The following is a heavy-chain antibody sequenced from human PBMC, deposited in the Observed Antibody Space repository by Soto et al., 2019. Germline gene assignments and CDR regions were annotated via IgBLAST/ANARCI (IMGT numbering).Heavy chain of an antibody. CDR1: GGSISSYY. Sequence: SETLSLTCTVSGGSISSYYWSWIRQPPGKGLEWIGYIYYSGSTNYNPSLKSRVTISVDKSKNQFSLKLSSVTAADTAVYYCSITIVLVPAAARCCYGMDVWGQETTFIVAS. V-gene: IGHV4-59*12. D-gene: IGHD2-2*01. CDR2: IYYSGST. J-gene: IGHJ6*02. CDR3: SITIVLVPAAARCCYGMDV.